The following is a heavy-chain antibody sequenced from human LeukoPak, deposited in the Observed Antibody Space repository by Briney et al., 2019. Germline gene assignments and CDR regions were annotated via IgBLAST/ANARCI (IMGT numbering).Heavy chain of an antibody. CDR1: GGSISSSSYY. D-gene: IGHD2-2*01. J-gene: IGHJ4*02. V-gene: IGHV4-39*07. CDR3: ARVADIVVVPAATLDY. Sequence: PSETLSLTCTVSGGSISSSSYYWGWIRQPPGKGLEWIGRIYYSGSTYYNPSLKSRVTISVDTSKNQFSLKLSSVTAADTAVYYCARVADIVVVPAATLDYWGQGTLVTVSS. CDR2: IYYSGST.